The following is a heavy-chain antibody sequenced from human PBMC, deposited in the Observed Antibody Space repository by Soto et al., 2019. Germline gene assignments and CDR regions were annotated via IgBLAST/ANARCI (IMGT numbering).Heavy chain of an antibody. Sequence: GSVRLCCXASGFTFSSYAMSWVRQAPGKGLEWVSAISGSGGSTYYADSVKGRFTISRDNSKNTLYLQMNSLRAEDTAVYYCAKESEESYSYYYYYGMDVWGQGTTVTVSS. J-gene: IGHJ6*02. V-gene: IGHV3-23*01. CDR2: ISGSGGST. D-gene: IGHD1-26*01. CDR1: GFTFSSYA. CDR3: AKESEESYSYYYYYGMDV.